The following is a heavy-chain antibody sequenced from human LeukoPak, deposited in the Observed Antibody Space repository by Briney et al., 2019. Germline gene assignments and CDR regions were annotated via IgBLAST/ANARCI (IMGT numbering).Heavy chain of an antibody. CDR1: GFTFSSYD. Sequence: GGSLRLSCATSGFTFSSYDMTWVRQAPGKGLEWLAYISRSGDDIYYADSVMGRFTISKTNARASLYLQMNSLRADDTAIYYCARVVGGSFFDGNDYGGRGPLVTVSP. J-gene: IGHJ4*02. V-gene: IGHV3-48*03. CDR3: ARVVGGSFFDGNDY. CDR2: ISRSGDDI. D-gene: IGHD3-16*01.